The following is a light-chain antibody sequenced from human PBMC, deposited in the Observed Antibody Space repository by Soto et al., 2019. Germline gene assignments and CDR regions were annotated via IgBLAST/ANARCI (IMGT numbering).Light chain of an antibody. CDR1: KIGSKI. Sequence: SYYLTHHPSWSVAPGQTAKITCGGDKIGSKIVHWYKQRPGQAPVAVVFDATDRPSGIPDRISASRSGDTATLTISRVDAGDEADYYCQVWASTAEFFVFGSGTKVTVL. CDR3: QVWASTAEFFV. V-gene: IGLV3-21*02. CDR2: DAT. J-gene: IGLJ1*01.